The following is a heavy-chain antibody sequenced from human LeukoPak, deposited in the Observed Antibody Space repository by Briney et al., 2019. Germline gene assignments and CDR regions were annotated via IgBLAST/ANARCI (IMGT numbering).Heavy chain of an antibody. CDR2: ISYDGSNK. Sequence: GGSLRLACAASGFTFSSYAMHWVSQAPGKGLEWVAVISYDGSNKYYADSVKGRFTISRDNSKNTLYLQMNSLRAEDTAVYYCAKEAQWLSYYFDYWGQGTLVTVSS. J-gene: IGHJ4*02. CDR3: AKEAQWLSYYFDY. CDR1: GFTFSSYA. V-gene: IGHV3-30*04. D-gene: IGHD3-22*01.